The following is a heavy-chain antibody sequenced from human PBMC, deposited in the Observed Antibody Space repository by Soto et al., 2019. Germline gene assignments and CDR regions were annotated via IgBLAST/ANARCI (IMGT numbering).Heavy chain of an antibody. V-gene: IGHV4-59*13. CDR3: ARVKGYRSSWYLGPLPPWFDP. CDR2: IYYSGST. CDR1: CGCISSYC. D-gene: IGHD6-13*01. J-gene: IGHJ5*02. Sequence: EAVSLSCSVSCGCISSYCFSWIRQPPAKGLEWIGYIYYSGSTNYNPSLKSRVTISVDTSKNQFSLKLSSVTAADTAVYYCARVKGYRSSWYLGPLPPWFDPWGQGTLVTVSS.